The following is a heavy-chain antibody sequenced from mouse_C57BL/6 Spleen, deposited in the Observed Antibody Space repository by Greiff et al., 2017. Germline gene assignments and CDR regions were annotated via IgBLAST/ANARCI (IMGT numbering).Heavy chain of an antibody. CDR1: GYTFTGYT. D-gene: IGHD2-1*01. Sequence: VQLQQSGAELVKPGASVKLSCKASGYTFTGYTIPWVKQRSGRGLEWIGWFYPGSGSTKYNEKFKDKATLTVDKSSSTAYMELSGLTSEDSAVYDGEIREYYGKSCEFDDWGTGTPVTVSS. V-gene: IGHV1-62-2*01. CDR2: FYPGSGST. CDR3: EIREYYGKSCEFDD. J-gene: IGHJ1*03.